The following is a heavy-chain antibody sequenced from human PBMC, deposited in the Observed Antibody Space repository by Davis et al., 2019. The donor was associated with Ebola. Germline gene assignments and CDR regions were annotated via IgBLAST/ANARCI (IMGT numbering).Heavy chain of an antibody. CDR1: GYTFTSYR. V-gene: IGHV5-51*01. CDR2: IYPGDSDT. CDR3: ARSGMGYDSSGYYYYYGMDV. D-gene: IGHD3-22*01. J-gene: IGHJ6*02. Sequence: PGGSLRLSCKASGYTFTSYRIGWVRQMPGKGLEWMGIIYPGDSDTRYSPSFQGQVTISADKSISTAYLQWSSLKASDTAMYYCARSGMGYDSSGYYYYYGMDVWGQGTTVTVSS.